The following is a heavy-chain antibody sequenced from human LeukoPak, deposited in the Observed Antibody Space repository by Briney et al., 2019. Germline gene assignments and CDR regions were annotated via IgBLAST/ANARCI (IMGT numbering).Heavy chain of an antibody. J-gene: IGHJ4*02. CDR1: GYTFTSYA. Sequence: ASVKVSCTASGYTFTSYAMNWVRQAPGQGLGWMGWINPNSGGTNYAQKFEGRVTMTRDTSISTAYMELSRLRSDDTAVYYCARSPHILTGENFDYWGQGTLVTVSS. V-gene: IGHV1-2*02. CDR2: INPNSGGT. CDR3: ARSPHILTGENFDY. D-gene: IGHD3-9*01.